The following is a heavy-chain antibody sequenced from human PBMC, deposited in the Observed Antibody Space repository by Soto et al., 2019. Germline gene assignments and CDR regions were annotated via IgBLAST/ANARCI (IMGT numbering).Heavy chain of an antibody. J-gene: IGHJ4*02. CDR1: GGAFNGYY. D-gene: IGHD3-10*01. V-gene: IGHV4-34*01. CDR3: ARAGAALVRGSIGGVDY. Sequence: QVHLQQWGAGLLKPSETLSLTCAVNGGAFNGYYWTWIRQSPGKGLQWIGEINHSGTVDYNPSLKSRVTFSIDPSKTQFSLTLTSVAAADTAVYYCARAGAALVRGSIGGVDYWGQGTLVTVSS. CDR2: INHSGTV.